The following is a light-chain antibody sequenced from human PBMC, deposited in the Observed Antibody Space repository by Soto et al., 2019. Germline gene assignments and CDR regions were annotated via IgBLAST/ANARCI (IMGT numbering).Light chain of an antibody. J-gene: IGKJ5*01. Sequence: EIMMTQSPPTLSVSPGERATLSCRASQSVSSSLAWYQQKPGQAPSLLIYGASTRATGTPARFSGSGSGTEFTLTISSLQSEDFAVYYCQQYKSWPPITFGQGTRLEIK. CDR1: QSVSSS. CDR3: QQYKSWPPIT. CDR2: GAS. V-gene: IGKV3-15*01.